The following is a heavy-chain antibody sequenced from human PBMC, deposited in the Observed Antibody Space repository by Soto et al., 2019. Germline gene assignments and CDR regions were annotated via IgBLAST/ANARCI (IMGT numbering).Heavy chain of an antibody. CDR2: ISYDGSAK. CDR3: AKGHQNHYGGSSVPDY. J-gene: IGHJ4*02. D-gene: IGHD4-17*01. CDR1: GFTFSSYG. V-gene: IGHV3-30*18. Sequence: QVQLVESGGGVVQPGTSLTLPCVASGFTFSSYGMHWVRQAPGKGLEWVALISYDGSAKYYADSVKGRFTISRDNSRNTLYQEMNSLRGEDTAVYYCAKGHQNHYGGSSVPDYWGQGILLTVSS.